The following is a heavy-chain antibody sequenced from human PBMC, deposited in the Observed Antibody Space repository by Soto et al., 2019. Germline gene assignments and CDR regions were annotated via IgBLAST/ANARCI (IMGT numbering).Heavy chain of an antibody. CDR2: INPSGAST. J-gene: IGHJ5*02. CDR1: GFTVSSNY. D-gene: IGHD3-3*01. V-gene: IGHV1-46*01. CDR3: ARGYEGHYDFWRFDP. Sequence: GGSLRLSCAASGFTVSSNYMTWVRQAPGKGLEWVGLINPSGASTTYAQKFQGRVTMTRNTSISTAYMELSSLRSEDTAVYYCARGYEGHYDFWRFDPWGQGTLITVSS.